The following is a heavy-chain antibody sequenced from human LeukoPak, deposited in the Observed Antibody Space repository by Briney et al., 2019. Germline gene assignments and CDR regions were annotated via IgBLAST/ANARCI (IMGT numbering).Heavy chain of an antibody. CDR2: ISAYNGNT. D-gene: IGHD3-22*01. V-gene: IGHV1-18*01. Sequence: ASVKVSCKASGYTFTSYGFSWVRQAPGQGLEWMGWISAYNGNTNYAQKLQGRVTMTTDTSTSTAYMELRSLRSDDTAVYYCARTFYDSSQTGAFDIWGQGTMVTVSS. CDR1: GYTFTSYG. CDR3: ARTFYDSSQTGAFDI. J-gene: IGHJ3*02.